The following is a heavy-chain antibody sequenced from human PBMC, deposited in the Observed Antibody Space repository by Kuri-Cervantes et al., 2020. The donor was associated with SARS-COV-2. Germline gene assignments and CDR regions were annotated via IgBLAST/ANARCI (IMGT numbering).Heavy chain of an antibody. V-gene: IGHV4-34*01. J-gene: IGHJ3*01. D-gene: IGHD2-21*01. CDR1: GGSLNNFY. CDR2: LDHSGKA. CDR3: ARASTSVYGVLIALFSSNAFDV. Sequence: GSLRLSCAVYGGSLNNFYWSWIRQSPGKGPEWIGELDHSGKANYNPSLKSRVTISVDKSKNQFSLKVTSMAAADTAVYYCARASTSVYGVLIALFSSNAFDVWGQGTMVTVSS.